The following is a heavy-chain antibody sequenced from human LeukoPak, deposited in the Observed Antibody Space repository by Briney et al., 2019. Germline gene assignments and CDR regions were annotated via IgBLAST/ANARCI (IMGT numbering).Heavy chain of an antibody. Sequence: ASVKVSCKASGYTLTSYGISWVRQAPGQGLEWMGWISAYNGNTNYAQKLQGRVTMTTDTSTSTAYMELRSLRSDDTAVYYCARGPDIVVDNWFDPWGQGTLVTVSS. CDR2: ISAYNGNT. CDR3: ARGPDIVVDNWFDP. CDR1: GYTLTSYG. J-gene: IGHJ5*02. D-gene: IGHD2-2*01. V-gene: IGHV1-18*01.